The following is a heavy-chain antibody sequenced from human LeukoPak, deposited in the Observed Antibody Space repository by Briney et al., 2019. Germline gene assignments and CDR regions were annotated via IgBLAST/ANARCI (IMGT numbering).Heavy chain of an antibody. CDR1: GFTFTTYT. J-gene: IGHJ4*02. V-gene: IGHV3-23*01. Sequence: GGSLRLSCAASGFTFTTYTMSWVRQAPGKGLAWVSAISGSGGTTYYADSVKGRFTISRDNSKNTLYLQMNSLRAEDTAVYYCARDPSSYSSGSYFDYWGQGTLVTVSS. CDR2: ISGSGGTT. CDR3: ARDPSSYSSGSYFDY. D-gene: IGHD6-19*01.